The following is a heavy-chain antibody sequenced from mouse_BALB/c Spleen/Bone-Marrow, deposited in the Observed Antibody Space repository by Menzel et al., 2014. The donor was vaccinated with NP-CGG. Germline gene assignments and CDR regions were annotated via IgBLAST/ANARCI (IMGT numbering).Heavy chain of an antibody. J-gene: IGHJ4*01. D-gene: IGHD2-4*01. CDR3: ARKGAMITHYYAMDY. CDR2: ISNGSSTI. CDR1: GFTFSSFG. V-gene: IGHV5-17*02. Sequence: EVQLVESGGGLVQPGGSRKLSCAASGFTFSSFGMHWVRQAPEKGLEWVAYISNGSSTIYYADTVKGLFTISRDNPKNTLFLQMTSLRSEDTAMYYCARKGAMITHYYAMDYWGQGTSVTVSS.